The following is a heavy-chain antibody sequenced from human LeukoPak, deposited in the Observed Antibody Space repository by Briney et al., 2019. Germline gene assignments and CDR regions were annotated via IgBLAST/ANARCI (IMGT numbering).Heavy chain of an antibody. CDR3: ARDRLPRNYGGNPYYFDS. CDR2: ISGSSSHI. CDR1: GFAFSGYT. Sequence: GGSLRLSCSASGFAFSGYTMNWVRQAPGKGLEWVSSISGSSSHIFYADSVKGRFTISRDNAENSLHLQMSSLRVEDTAVYYCARDRLPRNYGGNPYYFDSWGQGTLVTVSS. V-gene: IGHV3-21*01. D-gene: IGHD4-23*01. J-gene: IGHJ4*02.